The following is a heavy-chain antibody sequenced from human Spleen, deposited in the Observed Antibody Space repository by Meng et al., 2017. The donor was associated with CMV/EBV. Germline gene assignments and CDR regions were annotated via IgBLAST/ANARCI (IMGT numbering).Heavy chain of an antibody. CDR1: GYTFTSYG. D-gene: IGHD3-3*01. Sequence: ASVKVSCKASGYTFTSYGISWVRQAPGQGLEWMGWMNPNSGNTGYAQKFQGRVTMTRNTSISTAYMELSSLRSEDTAVYYCARVGTDYDFWSGYYYYYYGMDVWGQGTTVTVSS. V-gene: IGHV1-8*02. CDR3: ARVGTDYDFWSGYYYYYYGMDV. CDR2: MNPNSGNT. J-gene: IGHJ6*02.